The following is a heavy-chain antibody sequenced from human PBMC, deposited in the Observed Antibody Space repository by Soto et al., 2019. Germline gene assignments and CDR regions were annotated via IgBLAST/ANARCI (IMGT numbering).Heavy chain of an antibody. Sequence: QITLKESGPTLVKPTQTLTLTCTFSGFSLSTSGVGVGWIRQPPGKALEWLALIYWDDDKRYSPSLKSRLTITTDTSTNQVVLTMTNMDPVDTATYYCARSPVYSSSWYLDNWSDPWGQGTLVTVSS. D-gene: IGHD6-13*01. CDR2: IYWDDDK. CDR3: ARSPVYSSSWYLDNWSDP. V-gene: IGHV2-5*02. CDR1: GFSLSTSGVG. J-gene: IGHJ5*02.